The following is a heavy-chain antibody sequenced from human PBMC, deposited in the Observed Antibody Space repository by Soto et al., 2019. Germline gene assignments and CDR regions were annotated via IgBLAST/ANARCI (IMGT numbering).Heavy chain of an antibody. J-gene: IGHJ4*02. D-gene: IGHD2-21*02. Sequence: SETLSLTCTVSGGSISSRGYYWGWIRQPPGKGLEWIGTIYYSGSTYYNPSLKSRVTISVDTSKNQFSLKLSSVTAADTAVYYYVTFDYWGQGTLVTVSS. CDR1: GGSISSRGYY. V-gene: IGHV4-39*01. CDR3: VTFDY. CDR2: IYYSGST.